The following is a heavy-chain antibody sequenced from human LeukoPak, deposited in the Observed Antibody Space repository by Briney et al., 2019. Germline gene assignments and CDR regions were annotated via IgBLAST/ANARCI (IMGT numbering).Heavy chain of an antibody. J-gene: IGHJ5*02. CDR2: ISGSGGST. V-gene: IGHV3-23*01. CDR1: GFTFGSYS. Sequence: PGPSLSLSCAASGFTFGSYSMSSARQAPRKWLEWVSAISGSGGSTYYADSVKGRFTTSRDNSKNKLYLLMNSLRAEDTTVYYCAKGGYCSSTSCYTSWFDPWGQGTLVTVSS. CDR3: AKGGYCSSTSCYTSWFDP. D-gene: IGHD2-2*02.